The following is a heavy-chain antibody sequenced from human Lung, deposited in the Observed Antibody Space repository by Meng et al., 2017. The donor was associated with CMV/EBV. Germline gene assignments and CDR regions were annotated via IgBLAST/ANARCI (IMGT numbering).Heavy chain of an antibody. J-gene: IGHJ6*02. CDR3: ARQSRRFHDYYGMDV. CDR2: IYYSGST. D-gene: IGHD2-21*01. V-gene: IGHV4-39*01. CDR1: GGSISSSSYY. Sequence: SETLSLTCTVSGGSISSSSYYWGWIRQPPGKGLEWIGSIYYSGSTYYNPSLKSRVTISVDTSKNQFSLKLSSVTAADTAVYYCARQSRRFHDYYGMDVWGQGTXVTVSS.